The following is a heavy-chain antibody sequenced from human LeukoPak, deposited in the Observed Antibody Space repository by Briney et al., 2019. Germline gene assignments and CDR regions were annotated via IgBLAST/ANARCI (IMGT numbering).Heavy chain of an antibody. D-gene: IGHD5-12*01. CDR2: IYHSGST. V-gene: IGHV4-38-2*02. J-gene: IGHJ4*02. CDR3: AKISGYDFQFDY. Sequence: SETLSLTCTVSGYSISSGYYWGWIRQPPGKGLEWIGSIYHSGSTYYNPSLKSRVTISVDTSKNQFSLKLSSVTAADTAVYYCAKISGYDFQFDYWGQGTLVTVSS. CDR1: GYSISSGYY.